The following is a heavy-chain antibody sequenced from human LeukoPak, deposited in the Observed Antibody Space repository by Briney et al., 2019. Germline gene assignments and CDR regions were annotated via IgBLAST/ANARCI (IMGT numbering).Heavy chain of an antibody. D-gene: IGHD3-9*01. J-gene: IGHJ5*02. CDR2: IIPIFGTA. V-gene: IGHV1-69*05. CDR1: GGTFTSYA. CDR3: SRSKRYVILSGCALGCYWFDA. Sequence: SVKVSCKASGGTFTSYAISWVRQAPGQGLEWMGWIIPIFGTANYAQKFQGRVTITTDKSTSTAYMELSSLRSEDTAVYYFSRSKRYVILSGCALGCYWFDAWGQGTLVTVSS.